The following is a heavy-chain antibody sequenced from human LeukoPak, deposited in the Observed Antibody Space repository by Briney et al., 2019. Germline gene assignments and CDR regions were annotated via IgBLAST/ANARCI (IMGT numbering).Heavy chain of an antibody. V-gene: IGHV4-4*07. CDR2: IYTSGST. J-gene: IGHJ4*02. Sequence: SETLSLTCTVSGGSISSYYWSWIRQPAGKGLEWIGRIYTSGSTNYNPSLKSRVTMSVDTSKNQFSLKLSSVTAADTAVYYCARQAYYYDSSGYWAFDYWGQGTLVTVSS. CDR1: GGSISSYY. CDR3: ARQAYYYDSSGYWAFDY. D-gene: IGHD3-22*01.